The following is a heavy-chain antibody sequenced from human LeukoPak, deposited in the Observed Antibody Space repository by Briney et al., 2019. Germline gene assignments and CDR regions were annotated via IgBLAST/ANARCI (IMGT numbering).Heavy chain of an antibody. V-gene: IGHV4-59*12. Sequence: SETLSLTCTVSGGSISSYYWSWIRQPPGKGLEWIGYIYYSGSTNYNPSLKSRVTISVDTSKNQFSLKLSSVTAADTAVYYCASPDPTSEFGEGSVAFDIWGQGTMVTVSS. CDR1: GGSISSYY. J-gene: IGHJ3*02. CDR3: ASPDPTSEFGEGSVAFDI. D-gene: IGHD3-10*01. CDR2: IYYSGST.